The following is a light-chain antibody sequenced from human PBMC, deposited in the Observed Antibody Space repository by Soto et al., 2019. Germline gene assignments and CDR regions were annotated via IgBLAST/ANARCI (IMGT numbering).Light chain of an antibody. CDR2: KAS. CDR1: QSISSW. Sequence: DIHMTHSPSTLSSSVGDRVTITCRASQSISSWLAWYQLKPGKAPKLLIYKASSLESGVPSRFSGSGSGTEFTLTISSLQPDDFATYYCQQYNSYSRTFGQGTKVDIK. CDR3: QQYNSYSRT. J-gene: IGKJ1*01. V-gene: IGKV1-5*03.